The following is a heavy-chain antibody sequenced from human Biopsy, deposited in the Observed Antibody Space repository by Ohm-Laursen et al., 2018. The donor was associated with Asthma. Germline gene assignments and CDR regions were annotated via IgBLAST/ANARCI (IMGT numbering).Heavy chain of an antibody. CDR1: GFTFSNYG. V-gene: IGHV3-30*18. CDR3: AKDVFPGWELRRGPDY. D-gene: IGHD1-26*01. J-gene: IGHJ4*02. CDR2: ISFDGSNK. Sequence: SLRLSCAASGFTFSNYGMHWVRQAPGKGLNWVAVISFDGSNKNYTDSVKGRFTISRDNSRNTLHLQMNSLRAEDTAVYYCAKDVFPGWELRRGPDYWGQGTLVTVSS.